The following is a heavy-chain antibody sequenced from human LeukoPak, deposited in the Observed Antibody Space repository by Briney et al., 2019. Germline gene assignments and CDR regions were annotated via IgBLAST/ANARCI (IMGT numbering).Heavy chain of an antibody. CDR1: GGSISNYF. CDR3: ARGDYDFWSGSYADN. D-gene: IGHD3-3*01. J-gene: IGHJ4*02. CDR2: IYISGST. V-gene: IGHV4-4*07. Sequence: SETLSLTCTVSGGSISNYFWSWIRQPAGKGLEWIGRIYISGSTSYNPSVKSRVTMSVDTSKNQFSLKLSSVTAADTAVYYCARGDYDFWSGSYADNWGQGTLVTVSS.